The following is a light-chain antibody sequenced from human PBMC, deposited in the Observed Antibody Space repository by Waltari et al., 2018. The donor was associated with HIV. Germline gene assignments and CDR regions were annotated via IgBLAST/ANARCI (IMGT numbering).Light chain of an antibody. Sequence: TQLSQSPSSLPASVGDIVTIPCRASQGISSALAWYPQSPGKPPKLLIYDASKLESGVPSRFSGSGSGTDFTLTISGLQAEDFATYCCQQCNNYPRTFGPGTKVDV. V-gene: IGKV1D-13*01. CDR1: QGISSA. J-gene: IGKJ3*01. CDR3: QQCNNYPRT. CDR2: DAS.